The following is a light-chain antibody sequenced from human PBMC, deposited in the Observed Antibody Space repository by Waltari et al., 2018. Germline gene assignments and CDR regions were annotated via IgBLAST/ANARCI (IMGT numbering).Light chain of an antibody. CDR3: QQSHNWPPLT. Sequence: EVVLTQSPATLSLSPGERATLSCTASQSVSVNLAWYQQRPGQAPRLLIYSAYTRATGIPARFSGSGSGTEFTLTISSLESEDFAVYYCQQSHNWPPLTFGGGTKVEIK. CDR2: SAY. V-gene: IGKV3-15*01. CDR1: QSVSVN. J-gene: IGKJ4*01.